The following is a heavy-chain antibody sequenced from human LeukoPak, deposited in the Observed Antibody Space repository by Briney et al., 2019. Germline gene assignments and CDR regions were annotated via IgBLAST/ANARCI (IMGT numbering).Heavy chain of an antibody. Sequence: PGGSLRLSCAASGFTFTSYAMHWVRQAPGKGLEWVSSISASGGSTWYADSVRGRFTISRDNSKNVFYLQMHSLRAEDTAVYFCARDVHGDYVRWGDYWGQGALVTVSS. J-gene: IGHJ4*02. CDR1: GFTFTSYA. V-gene: IGHV3-23*01. CDR3: ARDVHGDYVRWGDY. D-gene: IGHD4-17*01. CDR2: ISASGGST.